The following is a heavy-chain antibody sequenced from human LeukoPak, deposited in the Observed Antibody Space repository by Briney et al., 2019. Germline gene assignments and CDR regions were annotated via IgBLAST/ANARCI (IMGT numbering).Heavy chain of an antibody. Sequence: GRSLRLSCAASGFTFDDYAMHWVRQAPGKGLEWVSGISWNSGSIGYADSVKGRFTISRDNAKNSLYLQMNSLRAEDTALYYCAKGPTYYYDSSGYYPDYWGQGTLVTVSS. CDR3: AKGPTYYYDSSGYYPDY. J-gene: IGHJ4*02. D-gene: IGHD3-22*01. V-gene: IGHV3-9*01. CDR2: ISWNSGSI. CDR1: GFTFDDYA.